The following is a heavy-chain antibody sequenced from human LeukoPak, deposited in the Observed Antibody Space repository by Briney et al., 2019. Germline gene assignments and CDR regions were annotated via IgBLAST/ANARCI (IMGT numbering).Heavy chain of an antibody. CDR3: SRLSYYNYYMDV. Sequence: PSETLSLTCTVSGGSISSNSYYWDWIRQPPGKGLEWIGTIYYSGNTYYNPSLKSRVTISIDTSKNQFSLKLSSVTAADTAVYYSSRLSYYNYYMDVWGKGTTVTVSS. V-gene: IGHV4-39*01. J-gene: IGHJ6*03. CDR1: GGSISSNSYY. CDR2: IYYSGNT.